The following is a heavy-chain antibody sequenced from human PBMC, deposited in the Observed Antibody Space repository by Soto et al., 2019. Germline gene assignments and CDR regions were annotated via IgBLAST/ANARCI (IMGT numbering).Heavy chain of an antibody. CDR3: ARERRYYYGSGSYYGYDY. CDR2: IYYSGST. V-gene: IGHV4-30-4*01. CDR1: GGSISSGDYY. D-gene: IGHD3-10*01. Sequence: SETLSLTCTVSGGSISSGDYYWSWIRQPPGKGLEWIGYIYYSGSTYYNPSLKSRVTISVDTSKNQFSLKLSSVTAADTAVYYCARERRYYYGSGSYYGYDYWGQGTLVTVSS. J-gene: IGHJ4*02.